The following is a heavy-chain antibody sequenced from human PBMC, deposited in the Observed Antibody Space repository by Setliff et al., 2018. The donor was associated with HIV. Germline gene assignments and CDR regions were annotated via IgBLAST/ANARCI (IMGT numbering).Heavy chain of an antibody. V-gene: IGHV4-59*08. J-gene: IGHJ4*02. CDR2: GHHSGSS. Sequence: PSETLSLTCTVSGASITSYYWNWIRQTPGKGLEWIGFGHHSGSSFYNPSLNRRVSISVDTAESQFILKLTSVTAADTAVYYCSRGTFGGVIAQYYFDYWGQGTLVTVSS. CDR1: GASITSYY. D-gene: IGHD3-16*02. CDR3: SRGTFGGVIAQYYFDY.